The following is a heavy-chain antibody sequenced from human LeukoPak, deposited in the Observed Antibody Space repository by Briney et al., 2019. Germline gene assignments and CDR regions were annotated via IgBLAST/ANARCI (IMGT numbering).Heavy chain of an antibody. CDR1: GITLSNYG. V-gene: IGHV3-23*01. CDR3: AKKYYGSGSSLATDV. J-gene: IGHJ6*02. D-gene: IGHD3-10*01. CDR2: ISDSGGST. Sequence: GGSLRLSCAVSGITLSNYGMSWVRQAPGKGLEWVAGISDSGGSTNYADSVKGRFTISRDNSKNTVYLQMSSLRVEDTAVYYCAKKYYGSGSSLATDVWGQGTTVTVSS.